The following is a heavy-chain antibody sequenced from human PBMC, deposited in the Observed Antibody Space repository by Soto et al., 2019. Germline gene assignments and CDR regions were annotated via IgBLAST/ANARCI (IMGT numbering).Heavy chain of an antibody. D-gene: IGHD1-1*01. CDR3: ARGRYGDY. J-gene: IGHJ4*02. Sequence: QVHLVQSGAEVKKPGASVKVSCKGSGYAFTTYGITWVRQAPGQGLEWMGWISAHNGNTNYAQKLQGRVTVTRDTSTSTAYMELRCLRSDEPAMYYCARGRYGDYWGQGALVTVSS. CDR1: GYAFTTYG. CDR2: ISAHNGNT. V-gene: IGHV1-18*01.